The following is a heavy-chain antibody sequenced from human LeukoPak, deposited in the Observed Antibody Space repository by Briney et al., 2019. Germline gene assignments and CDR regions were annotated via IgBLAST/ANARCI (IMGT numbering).Heavy chain of an antibody. D-gene: IGHD5-18*01. CDR2: ISPTGSTT. J-gene: IGHJ6*02. CDR1: GFSFSGHW. Sequence: GGSLRLSCTASGFSFSGHWMHWARQLPGKGLVWVSRISPTGSTTSYADSVKGRFTVSRDNAKNTLYLQMNSLRAEDTAVYYCARDAVDTANAVWGQGTTVTVSS. CDR3: ARDAVDTANAV. V-gene: IGHV3-74*01.